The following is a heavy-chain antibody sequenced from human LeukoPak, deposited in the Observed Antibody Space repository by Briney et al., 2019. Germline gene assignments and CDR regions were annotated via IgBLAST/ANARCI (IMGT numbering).Heavy chain of an antibody. J-gene: IGHJ4*02. CDR1: GFTFTNYA. D-gene: IGHD6-13*01. V-gene: IGHV3-23*01. CDR2: ITAGGDST. Sequence: GGSLRLSCAASGFTFTNYAMSWVRLAPGEGLEWVSAITAGGDSTYYAESVKGRFTISRDNLKNMVFLQMSTLRAEDTAIYYCAKSHASIWNVYDYWGQGTLVTVSS. CDR3: AKSHASIWNVYDY.